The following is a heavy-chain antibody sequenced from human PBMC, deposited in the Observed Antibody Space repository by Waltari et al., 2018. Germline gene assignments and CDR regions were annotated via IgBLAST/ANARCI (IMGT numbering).Heavy chain of an antibody. CDR2: INSGSSSI. Sequence: EVQLVESGGGLVQPGGSLRLSCAASGFTFSSYSMNLVRQAPGKGLEWVSYINSGSSSIFYAGSVKGRFTISRDNAKNSLYLQMNSLRAEDTAVYYCAREPPYADYAFDSWGQGSLVTVSS. J-gene: IGHJ4*02. V-gene: IGHV3-48*04. CDR3: AREPPYADYAFDS. D-gene: IGHD4-17*01. CDR1: GFTFSSYS.